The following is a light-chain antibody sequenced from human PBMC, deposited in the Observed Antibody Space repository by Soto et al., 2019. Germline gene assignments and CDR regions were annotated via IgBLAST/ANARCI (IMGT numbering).Light chain of an antibody. CDR1: QSVDTTF. CDR3: QQYMSSVT. CDR2: GAY. J-gene: IGKJ1*01. V-gene: IGKV3-20*01. Sequence: EIVLTQSPGSLSLSPGQRATLSCRASQSVDTTFFAWYQKKPGQAPRLLIYGAYKRATGIPDRFSGSGSGTDFTLIISSLEPEDFAVYYCQQYMSSVTFGQGTKVEIK.